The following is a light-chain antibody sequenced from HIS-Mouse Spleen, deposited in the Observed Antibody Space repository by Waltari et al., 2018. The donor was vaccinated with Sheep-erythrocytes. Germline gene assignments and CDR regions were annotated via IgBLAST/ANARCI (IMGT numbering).Light chain of an antibody. CDR1: SSDVGSYNL. V-gene: IGLV2-23*01. J-gene: IGLJ3*02. CDR3: CSYAGSSTPWV. Sequence: QSALNQPASVSGSPGQSITISCTGTSSDVGSYNLVSWYQQHPGKAPKLKIYEGSKRPSGVSNRFSGSKSGNTASLTISGLQAEDEADYYCCSYAGSSTPWVFGGGTKLTVL. CDR2: EGS.